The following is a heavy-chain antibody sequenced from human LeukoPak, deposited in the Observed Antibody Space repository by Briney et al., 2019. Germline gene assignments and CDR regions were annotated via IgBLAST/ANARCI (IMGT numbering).Heavy chain of an antibody. CDR3: ARFSPSWLVPIDAFDI. J-gene: IGHJ3*02. CDR1: AGSFSGYY. Sequence: SETLSLTCAVYAGSFSGYYWSWIRQPPGKGLEWIGEINHSGSTNYNQSLKSRVTISVDTSKNQFSLKLSSVTAADTAVYYCARFSPSWLVPIDAFDIWGQGTMVTVSS. CDR2: INHSGST. D-gene: IGHD6-19*01. V-gene: IGHV4-34*01.